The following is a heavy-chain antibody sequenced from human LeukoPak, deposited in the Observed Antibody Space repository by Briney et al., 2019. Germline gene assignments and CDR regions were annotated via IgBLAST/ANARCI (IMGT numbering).Heavy chain of an antibody. Sequence: GGSLRLPCAASGFTFSTYEMNWVRQAPGKGLEWVSYISSSGTTIYYTDSVKGRFTISRDNAKNSLYLQMNSLRAEDTAVYYCTREVNAYCFDYWGQGTLVTVSS. CDR2: ISSSGTTI. J-gene: IGHJ4*02. V-gene: IGHV3-48*03. D-gene: IGHD2-8*01. CDR3: TREVNAYCFDY. CDR1: GFTFSTYE.